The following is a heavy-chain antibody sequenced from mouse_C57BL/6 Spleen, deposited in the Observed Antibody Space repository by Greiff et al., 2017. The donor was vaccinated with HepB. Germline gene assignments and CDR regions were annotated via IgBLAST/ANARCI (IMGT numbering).Heavy chain of an antibody. CDR2: IHPNSGST. CDR3: ARSDYYYGSPSDY. D-gene: IGHD1-1*01. Sequence: VQLQQPGAELVKPGASVKLSCKASGYTFTSYWMHWVKQRPGQGLEWIGMIHPNSGSTNYNEKFKSKATLTVDKSSSTAYMQLSSLTSEDSAVYYCARSDYYYGSPSDYWGQGTTLTVSS. J-gene: IGHJ2*01. V-gene: IGHV1-64*01. CDR1: GYTFTSYW.